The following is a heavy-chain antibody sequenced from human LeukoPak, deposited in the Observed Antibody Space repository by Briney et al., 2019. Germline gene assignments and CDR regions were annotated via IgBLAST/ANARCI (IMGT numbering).Heavy chain of an antibody. CDR3: ARDFSYVAFDG. J-gene: IGHJ6*02. CDR1: GFTFSSYG. Sequence: PGGSLRLSCAASGFTFSSYGMNWVRQAPGKGLEWVAGISPDGSKKYYVDAVKGRFTISRDNSKNTLYLQMNSLRVEDTAMYYCARDFSYVAFDGWGQGTTVTVSS. D-gene: IGHD4/OR15-4a*01. CDR2: ISPDGSKK. V-gene: IGHV3-33*01.